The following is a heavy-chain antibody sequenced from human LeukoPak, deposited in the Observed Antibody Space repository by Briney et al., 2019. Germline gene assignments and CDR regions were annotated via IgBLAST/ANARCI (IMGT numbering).Heavy chain of an antibody. Sequence: ASVKVSCKASGYRFTSYDINWVRQVTGQGLEWMGWMNPNSGKTGYAQKFQGRVTMTRDTSKTTAYMELSSLRSDDTAVYYCARSDGRFHYYIDVWGKGTTVTVSS. J-gene: IGHJ6*03. V-gene: IGHV1-8*01. CDR2: MNPNSGKT. CDR1: GYRFTSYD. CDR3: ARSDGRFHYYIDV.